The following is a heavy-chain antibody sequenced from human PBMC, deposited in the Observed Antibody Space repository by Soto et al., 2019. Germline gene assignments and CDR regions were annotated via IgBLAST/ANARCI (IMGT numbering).Heavy chain of an antibody. CDR3: VKQRTLHDFWSGYPIPRGGFDY. V-gene: IGHV3-23*01. D-gene: IGHD3-3*01. CDR2: ISGSGGST. Sequence: GGSLRLSCAASGFTFSSYAMSWVRQAPGKGLEWVSAISGSGGSTYYADSVKGRFTISRDNSKNTLYLQMNSLRAEDTAVYYCVKQRTLHDFWSGYPIPRGGFDYWGQGTLVTVSS. CDR1: GFTFSSYA. J-gene: IGHJ4*02.